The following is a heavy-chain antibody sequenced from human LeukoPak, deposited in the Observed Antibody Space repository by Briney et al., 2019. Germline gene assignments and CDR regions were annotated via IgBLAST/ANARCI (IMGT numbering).Heavy chain of an antibody. CDR2: IGSGSRT. J-gene: IGHJ4*02. CDR3: AKRVLSGNYPFDY. Sequence: GGSLRLSCTASGFTFSSYGMTWVRQAPGKGLEWVSTIGSGSRTYYADSVKGRFTISRDNSNNTLYLQMSSLRVEDTAVYHCAKRVLSGNYPFDYWGQGTLVTVPS. CDR1: GFTFSSYG. D-gene: IGHD1-26*01. V-gene: IGHV3-23*01.